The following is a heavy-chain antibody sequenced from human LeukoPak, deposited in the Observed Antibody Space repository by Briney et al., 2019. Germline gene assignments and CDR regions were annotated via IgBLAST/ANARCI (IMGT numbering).Heavy chain of an antibody. CDR2: INPNSGGT. V-gene: IGHV1-2*02. Sequence: ASVKVSCKASGYTFTGYYMHWVRQAPGQGLEWMGWINPNSGGTTYAQNFQGRVTMTRDTSISTAYMELSRLRSDDTSVYYCARDTPHYYDSSGYYYGYWGQGTLVTVSS. J-gene: IGHJ4*02. CDR1: GYTFTGYY. CDR3: ARDTPHYYDSSGYYYGY. D-gene: IGHD3-22*01.